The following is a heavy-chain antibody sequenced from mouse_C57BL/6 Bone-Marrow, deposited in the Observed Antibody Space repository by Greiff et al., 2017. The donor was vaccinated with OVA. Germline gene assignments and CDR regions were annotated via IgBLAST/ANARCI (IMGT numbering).Heavy chain of an antibody. CDR2: ISSGSSTI. J-gene: IGHJ3*01. Sequence: EVQLVESGGGSVKPGGSLKLSCAASGFTFSDYGMHWVRQAPEKGLEWVAYISSGSSTIYYADTVKGRFTISRDNAKNTLCLQMTSLRSEDTAMYYCARIHPPWFAYWGQGTLVTVSA. V-gene: IGHV5-17*01. CDR1: GFTFSDYG. CDR3: ARIHPPWFAY.